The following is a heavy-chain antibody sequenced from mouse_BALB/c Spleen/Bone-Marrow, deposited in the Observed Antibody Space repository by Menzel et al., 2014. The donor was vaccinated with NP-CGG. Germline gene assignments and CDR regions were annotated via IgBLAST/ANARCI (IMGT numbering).Heavy chain of an antibody. J-gene: IGHJ2*01. D-gene: IGHD3-2*01. V-gene: IGHV1S127*01. Sequence: VKLMESGAELVKPGASVKMSCKASGYTFTSYWMHWVKQRPGQGLEWIGVIDPSDSYTSYNQKFKGKATLTVDTSSSTAYMQLSSLTSEDSAVYYCTIPTARACFDYWGQGTTLTVSS. CDR1: GYTFTSYW. CDR2: IDPSDSYT. CDR3: TIPTARACFDY.